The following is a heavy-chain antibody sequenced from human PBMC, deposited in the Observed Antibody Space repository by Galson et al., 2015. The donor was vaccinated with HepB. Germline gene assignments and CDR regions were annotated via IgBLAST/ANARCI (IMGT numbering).Heavy chain of an antibody. Sequence: CAISGDSVSSTSAAWNWIRQSPSRGLEWLGRTYYRSKWYNDYAVSVKSRITINPDTSKNQFSLQLNSVTPEDTAVYYCARDLQYYYGSGSFESGYYGMDVWGQGTTVTVSS. CDR3: ARDLQYYYGSGSFESGYYGMDV. CDR2: TYYRSKWYN. J-gene: IGHJ6*02. D-gene: IGHD3-10*01. V-gene: IGHV6-1*01. CDR1: GDSVSSTSAA.